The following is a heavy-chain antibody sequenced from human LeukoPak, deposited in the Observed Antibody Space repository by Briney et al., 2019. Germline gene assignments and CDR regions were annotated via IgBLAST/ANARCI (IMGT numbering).Heavy chain of an antibody. D-gene: IGHD3-22*01. CDR1: GYSFTSYW. CDR2: IYPGDSDT. V-gene: IGHV5-51*01. Sequence: GASLKISCKGSGYSFTSYWIGWVRQMPGKGLEWMGIIYPGDSDTRYSPSFQGQVTISADKSISTAYLQWSSLKASDTAMYYCARRGYYDSSGYYGFGVDYFDYWGQGTLVTVSS. J-gene: IGHJ4*02. CDR3: ARRGYYDSSGYYGFGVDYFDY.